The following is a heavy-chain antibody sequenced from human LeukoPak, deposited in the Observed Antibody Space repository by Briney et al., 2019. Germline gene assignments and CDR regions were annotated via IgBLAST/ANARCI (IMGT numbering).Heavy chain of an antibody. CDR2: IDQDGSQK. J-gene: IGHJ4*02. CDR1: GFTFSSHW. CDR3: ARISGSYDYMGDFDY. V-gene: IGHV3-7*01. Sequence: GGSLRLSCAASGFTFSSHWMSWVRQAPGKGLEWVAKIDQDGSQKYYVDSVKGRFTISRDNSKNTLYLQMNSLRAEDTAVYYCARISGSYDYMGDFDYWGQGTLVTVSS. D-gene: IGHD1-26*01.